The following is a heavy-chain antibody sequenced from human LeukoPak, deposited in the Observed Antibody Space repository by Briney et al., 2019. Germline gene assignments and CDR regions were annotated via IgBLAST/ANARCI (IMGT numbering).Heavy chain of an antibody. Sequence: SGPTLVKPTQTLTLTCTFSGFSLSTSGVGVGWIRQPPGKTLEWLAIIYWDDDKYYRPSLKSSLTITKDTSKNQVVLTMTSMDPVDTATYYCAPNFRSTGWFGYWGQGTVVTVSS. CDR2: IYWDDDK. D-gene: IGHD6-19*01. J-gene: IGHJ4*02. CDR1: GFSLSTSGVG. CDR3: APNFRSTGWFGY. V-gene: IGHV2-5*02.